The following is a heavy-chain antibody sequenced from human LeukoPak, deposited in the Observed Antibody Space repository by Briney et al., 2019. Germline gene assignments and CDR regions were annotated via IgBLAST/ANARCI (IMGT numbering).Heavy chain of an antibody. CDR3: ARGRYESGSYFNNGFDI. V-gene: IGHV4-34*01. CDR2: IDHRGST. D-gene: IGHD3-10*01. Sequence: SETLSLTCGVYGGSFSGYFWSWIRQPPGKGLEWIGEIDHRGSTDYKASLKSRVTMSVDTSQKHFSLKLSSVTAADTAVYYCARGRYESGSYFNNGFDIWGQGTMVSVSS. J-gene: IGHJ3*02. CDR1: GGSFSGYF.